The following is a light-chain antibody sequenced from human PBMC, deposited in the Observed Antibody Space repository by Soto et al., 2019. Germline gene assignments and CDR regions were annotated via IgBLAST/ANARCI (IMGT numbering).Light chain of an antibody. CDR1: QSVSSNY. CDR3: QQRYNWPIT. J-gene: IGKJ5*01. V-gene: IGKV3-11*02. Sequence: EIVLTKSPGSRSWSPLEIATLSFMASQSVSSNYLAWYQQKPGQAPRLLIYADSNRATGIPARFSGSGSGRDFTLTISSLEPEDFSVYYCQQRYNWPITFGQGTRLEI. CDR2: ADS.